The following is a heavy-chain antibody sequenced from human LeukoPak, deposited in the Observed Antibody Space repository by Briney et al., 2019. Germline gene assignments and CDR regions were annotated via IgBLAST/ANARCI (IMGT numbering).Heavy chain of an antibody. CDR1: GFTFNNYA. D-gene: IGHD6-13*01. CDR3: ARDTSAAGFDY. V-gene: IGHV3-30*01. Sequence: GGSLRLSCAASGFTFNNYAMSWVRQAPGKGLEWVAVISYDGSNKYYADSVKGRFTISRDNSKNTLYLQMNSLRAEDTAVYYCARDTSAAGFDYWGQGTLVTVSS. CDR2: ISYDGSNK. J-gene: IGHJ4*02.